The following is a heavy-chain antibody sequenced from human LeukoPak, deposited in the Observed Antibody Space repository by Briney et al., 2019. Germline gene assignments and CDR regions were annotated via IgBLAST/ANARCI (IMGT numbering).Heavy chain of an antibody. D-gene: IGHD6-6*01. CDR1: GYTFTGYY. Sequence: ASVTVSCKASGYTFTGYYMHWVRQAPGQGLEWMGWINPNSGGTNYAQKFQGRVTMTRDTSISTAYMELSRLRSDDTAVYYCARDLRKQHVLNAFDAFDIWGQGTMVTVSS. CDR3: ARDLRKQHVLNAFDAFDI. J-gene: IGHJ3*02. CDR2: INPNSGGT. V-gene: IGHV1-2*02.